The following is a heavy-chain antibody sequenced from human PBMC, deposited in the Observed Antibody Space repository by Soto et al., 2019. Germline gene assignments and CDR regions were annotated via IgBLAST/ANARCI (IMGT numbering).Heavy chain of an antibody. Sequence: QVQLVESGGGVVQPGRSLRLSCAASGFTFSSYGMHWVRQAPGKGLEWVAVIWYDGSNKYYADSVKGRFTISRDNSKNTLYLQMNSLRAEDTAVYYCARVRVWFGESPLSYWGQGTLVTVSS. D-gene: IGHD3-10*01. CDR1: GFTFSSYG. J-gene: IGHJ4*02. CDR3: ARVRVWFGESPLSY. V-gene: IGHV3-33*01. CDR2: IWYDGSNK.